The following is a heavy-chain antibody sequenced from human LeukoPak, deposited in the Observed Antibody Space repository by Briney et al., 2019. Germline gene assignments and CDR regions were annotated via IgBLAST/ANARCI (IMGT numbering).Heavy chain of an antibody. V-gene: IGHV3-23*01. CDR3: AKDPSVAPAVAGPGY. CDR1: GFTFSTYA. J-gene: IGHJ4*02. Sequence: GGSLRLSCAASGFTFSTYAMSWVRQAPGKGLEWVSVISGSGGSTYYADSVKGRFTISRDNSKNTLYLQMNSLRAEDTAVYYCAKDPSVAPAVAGPGYWGQGTLVTVSS. CDR2: ISGSGGST. D-gene: IGHD6-19*01.